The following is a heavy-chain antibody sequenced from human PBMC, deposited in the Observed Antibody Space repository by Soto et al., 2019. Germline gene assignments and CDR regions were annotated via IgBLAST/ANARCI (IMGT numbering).Heavy chain of an antibody. Sequence: GGSLRLSCAASGFTFSSYGMHWVRQAPCKGLEWVAVIWYDGSNKYYADSVKGRFTISRDNSKNTLYLQMNSLRAEDTAVYYCARDRIAVAGTTWVFYWGQGTLVTVSS. V-gene: IGHV3-33*01. CDR2: IWYDGSNK. J-gene: IGHJ4*02. CDR1: GFTFSSYG. D-gene: IGHD6-19*01. CDR3: ARDRIAVAGTTWVFY.